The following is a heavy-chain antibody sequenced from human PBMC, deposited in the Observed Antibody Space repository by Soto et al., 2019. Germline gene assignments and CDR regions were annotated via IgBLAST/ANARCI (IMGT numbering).Heavy chain of an antibody. V-gene: IGHV1-18*01. Sequence: QVQLVQSGAEVKQPGASVKVSCKASGYTFITYGVTWVRQAPGQGLEWMGWITPYNGKTHYAQKFQDRVTMTTATAATTAYMELRSLTSDDSAMYFCARDTSHYFDHWGQGTLVTVSS. J-gene: IGHJ4*02. CDR3: ARDTSHYFDH. CDR1: GYTFITYG. CDR2: ITPYNGKT. D-gene: IGHD2-2*01.